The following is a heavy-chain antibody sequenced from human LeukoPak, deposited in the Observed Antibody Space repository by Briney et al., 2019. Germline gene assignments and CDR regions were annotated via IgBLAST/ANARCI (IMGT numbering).Heavy chain of an antibody. V-gene: IGHV3-9*01. Sequence: PGGSLRLSCAASGFTFNDHAMYWVRQAPGKGLEGVSGINWNSDNKDYADSVRGRFTNSRDDAKKSLFLQMNSLRVEDTALYYCARASYYYDTTGLGAVDIWGQGTMVTVSS. D-gene: IGHD3-22*01. CDR2: INWNSDNK. J-gene: IGHJ3*02. CDR3: ARASYYYDTTGLGAVDI. CDR1: GFTFNDHA.